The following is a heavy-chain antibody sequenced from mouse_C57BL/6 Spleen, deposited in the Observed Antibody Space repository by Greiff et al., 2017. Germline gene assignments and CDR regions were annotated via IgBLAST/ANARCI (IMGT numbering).Heavy chain of an antibody. CDR3: ASRQLRLPYYFDY. J-gene: IGHJ2*01. CDR1: GYTFPSYW. Sequence: VQLQQPGAELVKPGASVTLSCKASGYTFPSYWIHWVKQRPGQGLEWIGMIHPNSGSTNYNEKFKSKATLTVDKSSSTAYMQLSSLTSEDSAVYYCASRQLRLPYYFDYWGQGTTLTVSS. V-gene: IGHV1-64*01. D-gene: IGHD3-2*02. CDR2: IHPNSGST.